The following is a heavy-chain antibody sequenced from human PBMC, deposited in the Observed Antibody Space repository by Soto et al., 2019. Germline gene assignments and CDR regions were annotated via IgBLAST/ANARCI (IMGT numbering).Heavy chain of an antibody. D-gene: IGHD6-13*01. Sequence: EVQLVESGGGLVQPGGSLRLSCAASGFTFSSYWMTWARQAPGKRLEWVASMNRDGSEKRYVDSVEGRFTISRDNAKNSLFLQMNSLSPDDTAVYYCGRDAGRRFDYWGQGSLVTVSS. V-gene: IGHV3-7*01. CDR3: GRDAGRRFDY. J-gene: IGHJ4*02. CDR1: GFTFSSYW. CDR2: MNRDGSEK.